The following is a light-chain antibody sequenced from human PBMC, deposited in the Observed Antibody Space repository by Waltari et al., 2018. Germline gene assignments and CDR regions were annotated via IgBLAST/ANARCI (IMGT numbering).Light chain of an antibody. CDR2: DVS. CDR1: SSAVGGYNY. V-gene: IGLV2-11*01. Sequence: QSALTQPRSVSGSPGQSVTISCTGTSSAVGGYNYVSWYQPHPGKAPKLMLYDVSKRPSGVPDRFSGSKSGNTASLTISGLQAEDEADYYCCSYAGSYTLFGGGTKLTVL. J-gene: IGLJ2*01. CDR3: CSYAGSYTL.